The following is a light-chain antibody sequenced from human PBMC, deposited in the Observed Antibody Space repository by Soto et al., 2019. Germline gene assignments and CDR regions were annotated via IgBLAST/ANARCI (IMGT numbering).Light chain of an antibody. CDR3: SSYTRSSTYV. V-gene: IGLV2-14*01. Sequence: QSVLTQPASVSGSPGQSITISCTGTSSDVGGYNCVSWYRQHPGRAPKLMIYVVSNRPSGVSNRFSGSKSGNTASLTISGLQAEDEADYYCSSYTRSSTYVFGTGTKVTVL. J-gene: IGLJ1*01. CDR1: SSDVGGYNC. CDR2: VVS.